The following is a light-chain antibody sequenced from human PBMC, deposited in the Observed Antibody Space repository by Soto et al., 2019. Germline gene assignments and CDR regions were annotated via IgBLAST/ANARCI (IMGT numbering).Light chain of an antibody. CDR1: QSVSSNY. CDR2: AAS. Sequence: EIVLTQSPGTLYLSPGERATLSCRASQSVSSNYLAWYQQKRGQAPRLLIYAASARATGIPVRFSGSGSGTDFTLTISRLEPEDFAVYFCQLYGSSPPRYTFGQGTKLEIK. CDR3: QLYGSSPPRYT. J-gene: IGKJ2*01. V-gene: IGKV3-20*01.